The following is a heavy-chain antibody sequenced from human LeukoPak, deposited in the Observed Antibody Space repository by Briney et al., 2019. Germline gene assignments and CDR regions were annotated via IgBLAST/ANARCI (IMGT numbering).Heavy chain of an antibody. J-gene: IGHJ3*02. CDR1: GFTFSSYE. D-gene: IGHD3-22*01. CDR3: ASSGSSGYYDAFDI. V-gene: IGHV3-48*03. Sequence: GGSLRLSCAAPGFTFSSYEMNWGRQAPGKGLEWVSYISSSSSTIYYADSVKGRFTISRDNARNSLYLQMNSLRADDTAVYYCASSGSSGYYDAFDIWGQGTMVTVSS. CDR2: ISSSSSTI.